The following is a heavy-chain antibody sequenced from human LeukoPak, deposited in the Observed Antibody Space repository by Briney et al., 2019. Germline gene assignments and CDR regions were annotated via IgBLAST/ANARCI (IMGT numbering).Heavy chain of an antibody. V-gene: IGHV3-23*01. CDR1: GFPLRTYG. CDR2: TPSGGDNT. J-gene: IGHJ6*03. Sequence: TGGSLRLSCAASGFPLRTYGMSWVRQAPGKGLEWVSGTPSGGDNTYYADSVKGRFTISRDNSENTLYLQINNLRAEDTAVYYCAKDSQYYDFWSRYNHYSYHYMDVWGKGTTVIVSS. D-gene: IGHD3-3*01. CDR3: AKDSQYYDFWSRYNHYSYHYMDV.